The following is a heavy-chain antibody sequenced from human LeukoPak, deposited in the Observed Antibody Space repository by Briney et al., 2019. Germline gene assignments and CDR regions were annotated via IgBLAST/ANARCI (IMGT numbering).Heavy chain of an antibody. CDR1: GGSIRSSH. D-gene: IGHD7-27*01. CDR3: ASDLTVPPYNWFDP. J-gene: IGHJ5*02. CDR2: IHNSGGT. V-gene: IGHV4-4*07. Sequence: PSETLSLTCTVSGGSIRSSHWSWIRQPAGKGLEWIAIIHNSGGTNYNPSLKSRVTISRDTSKNQFSLTLTSVTAADTAVYYCASDLTVPPYNWFDPWGQGTLVTVSS.